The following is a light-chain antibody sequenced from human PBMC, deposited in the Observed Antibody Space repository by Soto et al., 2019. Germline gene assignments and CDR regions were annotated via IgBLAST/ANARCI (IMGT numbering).Light chain of an antibody. V-gene: IGLV2-14*01. CDR1: SSDVGGYDY. J-gene: IGLJ1*01. CDR2: DVS. CDR3: SSYTSSSTYV. Sequence: QSGLTQPASVSGSPGQSITISCTGTSSDVGGYDYVSWYQQHPGEGPKLMIYDVSNRPSGVSDRFSGSKSGNTASLTISGLQAEDEADYYCSSYTSSSTYVFGSGTKLTVL.